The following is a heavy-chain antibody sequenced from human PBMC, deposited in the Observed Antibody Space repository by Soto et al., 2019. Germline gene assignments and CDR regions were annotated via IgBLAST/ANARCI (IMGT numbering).Heavy chain of an antibody. J-gene: IGHJ3*02. V-gene: IGHV3-13*05. CDR3: ARGYSSSSENAFDI. Sequence: GESLKISCAASGFNFSSYDMHWVRQATGKGLEWVSAIGTAGDPYYPGSVKGRFTISRENAKNSLYLQMNSLRAGDTAVYYCARGYSSSSENAFDIWGQGPRVTVSS. CDR2: IGTAGDP. D-gene: IGHD6-6*01. CDR1: GFNFSSYD.